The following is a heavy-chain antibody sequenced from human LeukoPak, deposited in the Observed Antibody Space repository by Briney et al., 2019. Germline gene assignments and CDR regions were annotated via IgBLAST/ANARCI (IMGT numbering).Heavy chain of an antibody. V-gene: IGHV3-23*01. CDR3: AKSMTLQWRGFFDL. CDR2: ITTGGPNT. Sequence: GGSLRLSCTASGFTFSSYTMSWVRQAPGKGLKWVSTITTGGPNTYYADSVKGRFTVSRDDSKNTLYLQMNSLRAEDTAVYYCAKSMTLQWRGFFDLWGRGTHVTVSS. J-gene: IGHJ2*01. D-gene: IGHD6-19*01. CDR1: GFTFSSYT.